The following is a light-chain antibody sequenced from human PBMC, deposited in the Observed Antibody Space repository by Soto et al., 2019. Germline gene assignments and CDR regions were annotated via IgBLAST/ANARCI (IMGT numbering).Light chain of an antibody. V-gene: IGKV3-15*01. CDR1: QSVSTN. Sequence: EIVMTQSPATLSVSPGERATISCRASQSVSTNLAWYQQKPGQAPRLLIYGASTRATGFPARFSGSGSGTEFTLDISSLQSEDFAVYYCQQYNDWPLTFGGGTKVEIK. CDR3: QQYNDWPLT. J-gene: IGKJ4*01. CDR2: GAS.